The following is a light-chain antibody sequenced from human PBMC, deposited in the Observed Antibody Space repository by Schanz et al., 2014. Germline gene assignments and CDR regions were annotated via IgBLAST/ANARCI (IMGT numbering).Light chain of an antibody. V-gene: IGLV2-14*01. Sequence: QSVLTQPPSASGSPGQSVTISCTGTGSDVGGYNFVSWYQQHPGKAPKLIIYDVSNRPSGVSNRFSGSKSGNTASLTISGLQAEDEADYYCSSYTSSSTQVFGGGTKVTVL. J-gene: IGLJ3*02. CDR3: SSYTSSSTQV. CDR1: GSDVGGYNF. CDR2: DVS.